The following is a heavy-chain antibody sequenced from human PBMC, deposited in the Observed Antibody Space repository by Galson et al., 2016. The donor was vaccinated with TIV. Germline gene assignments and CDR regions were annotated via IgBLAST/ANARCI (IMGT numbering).Heavy chain of an antibody. D-gene: IGHD6-19*01. Sequence: SVKVSRKASGGTFDNYAINWVRQAPGQGLEWMGGILPVSTTTNYAQRFQDRVTITTDEFTTTVYMELSSLRSGDTAVYFCARDIPCGGSCYFFDDWGQGTLVTVSS. J-gene: IGHJ4*02. CDR1: GGTFDNYA. V-gene: IGHV1-69*05. CDR3: ARDIPCGGSCYFFDD. CDR2: ILPVSTTT.